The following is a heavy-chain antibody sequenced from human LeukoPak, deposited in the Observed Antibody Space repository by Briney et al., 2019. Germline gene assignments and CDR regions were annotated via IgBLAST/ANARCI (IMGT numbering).Heavy chain of an antibody. J-gene: IGHJ4*02. D-gene: IGHD4-17*01. CDR2: ISAYNGNT. CDR3: ARVPTGDYDLSY. CDR1: GYTFTSYG. V-gene: IGHV1-18*01. Sequence: ASVKVSCKASGYTFTSYGISWRRQAPGQGREWMGWISAYNGNTNYAQNLQGRVTMTTDTSTSTAYMELSSLRSEDTAVYYCARVPTGDYDLSYWGQGTLVTVSS.